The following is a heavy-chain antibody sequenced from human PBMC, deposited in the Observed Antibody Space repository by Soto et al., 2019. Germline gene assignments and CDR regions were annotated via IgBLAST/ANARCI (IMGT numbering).Heavy chain of an antibody. CDR3: ARRSIFGGPNILNYYYYGMDV. D-gene: IGHD3-3*01. Sequence: QVQLVQSGAEVKKPGASVKVSCKASGYTFTSYYMHWVRQAPGQGIEWMGIINPSGGSTSYAQKYKGRVTMTRDTYTSTVYMELSSLRSEDTAVYYCARRSIFGGPNILNYYYYGMDVWGQGTTVTVSS. CDR2: INPSGGST. J-gene: IGHJ6*02. CDR1: GYTFTSYY. V-gene: IGHV1-46*01.